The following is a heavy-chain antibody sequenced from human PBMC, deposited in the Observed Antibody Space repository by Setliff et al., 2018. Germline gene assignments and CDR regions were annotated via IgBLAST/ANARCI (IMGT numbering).Heavy chain of an antibody. D-gene: IGHD6-19*01. J-gene: IGHJ4*02. CDR2: IWYDGSNK. CDR3: ATRGSTGWYHDY. Sequence: GGSLRLSCAASGFTFSSYGMHWVRQAPGKGLEWVAVIWYDGSNKYYADSVKGRFTISRVNSKNTLYLQMNSLRAEDTAVYYCATRGSTGWYHDYWGQGTLVTVSS. CDR1: GFTFSSYG. V-gene: IGHV3-33*01.